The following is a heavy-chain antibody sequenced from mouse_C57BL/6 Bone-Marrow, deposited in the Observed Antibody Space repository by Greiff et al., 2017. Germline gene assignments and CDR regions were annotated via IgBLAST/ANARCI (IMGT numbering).Heavy chain of an antibody. D-gene: IGHD2-5*01. CDR3: ARSGSYSNYFAWFAY. CDR1: GYTFTSYG. CDR2: LYPRSGNT. V-gene: IGHV1-81*01. Sequence: QVQLQQSGAELARPGASVKLSCKASGYTFTSYGISWVKQRTGQGLEWIGELYPRSGNTYYNEKFKGKATLTADKSSSTAYMELRSLTSEDSAVYFCARSGSYSNYFAWFAYWGQGTLVTVSA. J-gene: IGHJ3*01.